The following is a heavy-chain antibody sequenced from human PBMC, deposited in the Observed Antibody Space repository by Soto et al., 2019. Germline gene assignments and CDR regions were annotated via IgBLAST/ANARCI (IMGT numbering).Heavy chain of an antibody. D-gene: IGHD6-19*01. V-gene: IGHV4-59*01. CDR3: ARGHRYSSGWSNYYYGMDA. CDR1: GGSISSYY. Sequence: SETLSLTCTVSGGSISSYYWSWIRQPPGKGLEWIGYIYYSGSTNYNPSLKSRVTISVDTSKNQFSLKLSSVTAADTAVYYCARGHRYSSGWSNYYYGMDAWGQGTTVTVSS. J-gene: IGHJ6*02. CDR2: IYYSGST.